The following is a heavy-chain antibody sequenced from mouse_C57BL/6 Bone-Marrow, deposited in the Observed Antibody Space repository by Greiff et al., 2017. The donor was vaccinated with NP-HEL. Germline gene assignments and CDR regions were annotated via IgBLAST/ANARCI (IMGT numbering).Heavy chain of an antibody. Sequence: DVHLVESGGGLVKPGGSLKLSCAASGFTFSSYTMSWVRQTPEKRLEWVATISGGGGNTYYPDSVKGRFTISRDNAKNTLYLQMSSLRSEDTALYYCASPDGYPFAYWGQGTLVTVSA. CDR3: ASPDGYPFAY. D-gene: IGHD2-3*01. J-gene: IGHJ3*01. CDR1: GFTFSSYT. CDR2: ISGGGGNT. V-gene: IGHV5-9*01.